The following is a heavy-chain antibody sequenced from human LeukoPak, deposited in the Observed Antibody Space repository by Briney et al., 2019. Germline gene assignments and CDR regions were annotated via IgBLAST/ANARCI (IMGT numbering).Heavy chain of an antibody. CDR2: ISYDGSNK. CDR1: GFTFSSYA. Sequence: GGSLRLSCAASGFTFSSYAMHWVRQAPGKGLEWVAVISYDGSNKYYADSVKGRFTISRDNSKNTLYLQMNSLRAEDTAVYYCARSAGYSYATSGDYWGQGTLVTVSS. CDR3: ARSAGYSYATSGDY. V-gene: IGHV3-30*04. D-gene: IGHD5-18*01. J-gene: IGHJ4*02.